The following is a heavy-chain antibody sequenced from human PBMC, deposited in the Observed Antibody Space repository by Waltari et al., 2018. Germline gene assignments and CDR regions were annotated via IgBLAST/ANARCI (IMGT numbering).Heavy chain of an antibody. CDR2: IDPNSGGT. Sequence: QVQLVQSGAEVKKPGASVKVSCKASGYTFSGPYINWVRKAPGQGLEWMGRIDPNSGGTDYARKFAGRVSMTRDTSISTAYVELSSLRSDDTAVYYCAAKGVVLPATYDYWGQGTLVTVSS. CDR1: GYTFSGPY. J-gene: IGHJ4*02. V-gene: IGHV1-2*06. D-gene: IGHD2-15*01. CDR3: AAKGVVLPATYDY.